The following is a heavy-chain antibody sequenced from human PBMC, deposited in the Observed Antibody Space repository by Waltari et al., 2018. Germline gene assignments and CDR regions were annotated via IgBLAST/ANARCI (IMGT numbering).Heavy chain of an antibody. Sequence: QLQLQESGPGLVKPSETLYLTCSVSGVSITSNRHYLGWIRQPPGQGLEWIGTMSYSGATYSSPSLQSRVTISRDTSKNQLSLKLGSVTAADTAVYYCATYIGASVGTAAFDVWGQGTMVTVSS. CDR3: ATYIGASVGTAAFDV. CDR1: GVSITSNRHY. J-gene: IGHJ3*01. D-gene: IGHD5-12*01. V-gene: IGHV4-39*01. CDR2: MSYSGAT.